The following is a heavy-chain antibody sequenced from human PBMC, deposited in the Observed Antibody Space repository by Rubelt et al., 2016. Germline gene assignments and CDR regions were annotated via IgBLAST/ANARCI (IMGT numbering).Heavy chain of an antibody. D-gene: IGHD6-13*01. CDR2: INWNGASA. V-gene: IGHV3-20*03. J-gene: IGHJ6*02. CDR3: AKDKSRAAADEPPRSRYYGMDV. Sequence: NGVEWVSGINWNGASAGYADDVKGRFTISRDNARNSLYLQVNSLRPEDTALYYCAKDKSRAAADEPPRSRYYGMDVWGQGTTVTVSS.